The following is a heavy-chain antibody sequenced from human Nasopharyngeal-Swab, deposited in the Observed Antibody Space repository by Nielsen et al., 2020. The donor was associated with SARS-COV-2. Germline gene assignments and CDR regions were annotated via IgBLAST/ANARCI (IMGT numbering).Heavy chain of an antibody. D-gene: IGHD3-22*01. V-gene: IGHV3-53*01. CDR2: IYSGGST. CDR1: GFTVSSTY. Sequence: GGSLRLSCAASGFTVSSTYMSWVRQAPGKGLEWVSVIYSGGSTYYADFAKGRFTISRDNSKNTLYLQMNSLRAEDTALYYCARDRNYYDSSGYYVYYFNSWAKETRV. J-gene: IGHJ4*02. CDR3: ARDRNYYDSSGYYVYYFNS.